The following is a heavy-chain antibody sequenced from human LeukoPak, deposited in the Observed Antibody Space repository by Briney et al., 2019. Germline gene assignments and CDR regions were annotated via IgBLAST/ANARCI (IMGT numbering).Heavy chain of an antibody. CDR1: GFTVSSNY. D-gene: IGHD3-22*01. J-gene: IGHJ6*02. CDR3: AREAYYYDSSGYYDGPRGGYYYYGMDV. Sequence: PGGSLRLSCAASGFTVSSNYMSWVRQAPGKGLEWVSVIYSGGSTYYADSVKGRFTISRDNSKNTLYLQMNSLRAEDTAVYYCAREAYYYDSSGYYDGPRGGYYYYGMDVWAKGPRSPSP. V-gene: IGHV3-53*01. CDR2: IYSGGST.